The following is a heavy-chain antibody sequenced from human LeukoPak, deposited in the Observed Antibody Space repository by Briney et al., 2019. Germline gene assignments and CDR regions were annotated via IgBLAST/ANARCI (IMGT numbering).Heavy chain of an antibody. V-gene: IGHV4-59*12. CDR2: IYYSGGT. Sequence: SETLSLTCTVSGASSTTYYWSWIRQPPGRGLEWIGYIYYSGGTSYSPSLKSRVTISLDASKSQVSLIVSSVTAADTAVYYCARGGRYTSSSGYSYYALDAWGQGTTVTVSS. CDR3: ARGGRYTSSSGYSYYALDA. J-gene: IGHJ6*02. CDR1: GASSTTYY. D-gene: IGHD6-6*01.